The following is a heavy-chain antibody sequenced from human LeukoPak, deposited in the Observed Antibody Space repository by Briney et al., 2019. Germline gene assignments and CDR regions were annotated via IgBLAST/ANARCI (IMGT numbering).Heavy chain of an antibody. CDR2: ISGSAHKI. CDR1: GFTFSNYA. V-gene: IGHV3-23*01. CDR3: AKSRGQQPVFDY. Sequence: GGSLRLSCVASGFTFSNYAMSWVRQAPEKGLDWVSVISGSAHKIRYADSVKGRFTISRDNSENTVYLQMNSLRAEDTAVYYCAKSRGQQPVFDYWGQGTLVTVSS. D-gene: IGHD6-13*01. J-gene: IGHJ4*02.